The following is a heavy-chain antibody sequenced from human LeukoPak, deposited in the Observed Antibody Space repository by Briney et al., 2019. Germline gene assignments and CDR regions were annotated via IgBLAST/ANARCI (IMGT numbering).Heavy chain of an antibody. D-gene: IGHD2-2*01. CDR2: IIPILGIA. J-gene: IGHJ6*02. V-gene: IGHV1-69*04. Sequence: GASVKVSCKASGGTFSSYAISWVRQAPGQGLESMGRIIPILGIANYAQKFQGRVTITADKSTSTAYMELSSLRSEDTAVYYCARDPQTIVVVPAAPPYYYYGMDVWGQGTTVTVSS. CDR3: ARDPQTIVVVPAAPPYYYYGMDV. CDR1: GGTFSSYA.